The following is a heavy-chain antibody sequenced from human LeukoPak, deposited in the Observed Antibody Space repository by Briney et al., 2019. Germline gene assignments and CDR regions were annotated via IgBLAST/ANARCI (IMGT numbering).Heavy chain of an antibody. Sequence: GASLRLSCAASGFTFSSYAMGWVHQAPGKGLEWVSAISGSAGSTYYADSLRGRFTISRDNSKNTLFLQMNSLRADDTAIYYCAKVVLAAAMNWGQGTLVTVSS. CDR2: ISGSAGST. CDR3: AKVVLAAAMN. D-gene: IGHD6-13*01. CDR1: GFTFSSYA. J-gene: IGHJ4*02. V-gene: IGHV3-23*01.